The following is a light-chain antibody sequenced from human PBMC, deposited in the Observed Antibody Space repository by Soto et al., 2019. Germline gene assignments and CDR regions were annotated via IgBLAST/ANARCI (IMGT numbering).Light chain of an antibody. CDR1: QSIKDN. J-gene: IGKJ2*01. V-gene: IGKV3-15*01. CDR3: QQYDYWPPYT. Sequence: IVMTQSPATLSVSPGDRAIVSCRASQSIKDNLAWYQQTPGRAPRLLIYGASIRATGVPARFSGSGSGTEFTLTISSLQSEDFAVYYCQQYDYWPPYTFGQGTKVEIK. CDR2: GAS.